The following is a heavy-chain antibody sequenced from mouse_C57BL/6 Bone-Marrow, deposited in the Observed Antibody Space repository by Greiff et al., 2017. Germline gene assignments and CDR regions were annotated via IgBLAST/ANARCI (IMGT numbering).Heavy chain of an antibody. D-gene: IGHD1-1*01. J-gene: IGHJ4*01. CDR1: GFTFSSYG. Sequence: VTLVESGGDLVKPGGSLKLSCAASGFTFSSYGMSWVRQTPDKRLEWVATISSGGSYTYYPDSVKGRFTISRYNAKNTLYLQMSSLKSDDTAMYYCARQDYYYGSSLYYAMDYWGQGTSVTVSS. CDR3: ARQDYYYGSSLYYAMDY. CDR2: ISSGGSYT. V-gene: IGHV5-6*01.